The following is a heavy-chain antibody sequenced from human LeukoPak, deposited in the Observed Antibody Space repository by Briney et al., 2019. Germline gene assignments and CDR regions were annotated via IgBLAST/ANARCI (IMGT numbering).Heavy chain of an antibody. D-gene: IGHD5-12*01. V-gene: IGHV3-23*01. CDR2: VSESGGGT. Sequence: GGSLRLSCVASGFTFSTYAMGWVRQVPGKGLEWVSSVSESGGGTYYADSVKGRFTISRDNSKNTLYLQMNSLRAEDTAVYYCARGPSGYHNTGGQGTLVTVSS. J-gene: IGHJ4*02. CDR1: GFTFSTYA. CDR3: ARGPSGYHNT.